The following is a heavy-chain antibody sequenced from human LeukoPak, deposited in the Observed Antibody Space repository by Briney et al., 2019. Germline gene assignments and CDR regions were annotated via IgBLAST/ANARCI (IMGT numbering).Heavy chain of an antibody. Sequence: GGSLRLSCAASGFTFSSYSMNWVRQAPGKGLEWVSYISSSSSTIYYADSVKGRFTISRDNAKTSLYLQMNSLRAEDTAVYYCAREMRGYSSLNWFDPWGQGTLVTVSS. CDR2: ISSSSSTI. J-gene: IGHJ5*02. CDR1: GFTFSSYS. D-gene: IGHD5-18*01. CDR3: AREMRGYSSLNWFDP. V-gene: IGHV3-48*04.